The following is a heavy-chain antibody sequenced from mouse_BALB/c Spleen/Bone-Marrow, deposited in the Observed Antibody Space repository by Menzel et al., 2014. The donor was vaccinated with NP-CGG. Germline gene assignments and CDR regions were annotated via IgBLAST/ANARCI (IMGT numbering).Heavy chain of an antibody. J-gene: IGHJ1*01. CDR3: ARYYYGSSYWYFDV. CDR2: ISYSGST. Sequence: EYMGYISYSGSTYYNPSLKSRISITRDTSKNQYYLQLNSVTTEDTATYYCARYYYGSSYWYFDVWGAGTTVTVSS. V-gene: IGHV3-8*02. D-gene: IGHD1-1*01.